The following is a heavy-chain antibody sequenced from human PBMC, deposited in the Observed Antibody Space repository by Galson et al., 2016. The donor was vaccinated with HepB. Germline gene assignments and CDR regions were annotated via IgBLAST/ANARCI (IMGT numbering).Heavy chain of an antibody. Sequence: LSLPCTVSGASINSGHCWGWIRQPAGKGLEWIGRINAGGGTVYNPSLRSRVAMSIDTSNNQISLILTSVTAADTAVYFCATVGVEWGRSEEKHHYGMDVWGKGTTVTVSS. CDR1: GASINSGHC. D-gene: IGHD3-16*01. CDR2: INAGGGT. V-gene: IGHV4-61*02. CDR3: ATVGVEWGRSEEKHHYGMDV. J-gene: IGHJ6*04.